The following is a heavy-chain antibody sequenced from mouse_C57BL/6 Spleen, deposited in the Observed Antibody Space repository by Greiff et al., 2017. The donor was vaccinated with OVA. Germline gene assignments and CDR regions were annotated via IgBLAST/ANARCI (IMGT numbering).Heavy chain of an antibody. CDR1: GYTFTSYW. J-gene: IGHJ2*01. Sequence: QVQLKQPGAELVKPGASVKVSCKASGYTFTSYWMHWVKQRPGQGLEWIGRIHPSDRDTNYNQKFKGKATLTVDKSSSTAYMQLSSLTSEDSAVYYCAIGSYYSNYFDYWGQGTTLTVSS. V-gene: IGHV1-74*01. D-gene: IGHD2-5*01. CDR3: AIGSYYSNYFDY. CDR2: IHPSDRDT.